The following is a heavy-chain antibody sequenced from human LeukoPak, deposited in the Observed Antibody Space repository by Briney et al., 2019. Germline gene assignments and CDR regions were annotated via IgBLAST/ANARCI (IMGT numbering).Heavy chain of an antibody. J-gene: IGHJ4*02. CDR2: ISWNSVSI. CDR3: AKDTLEVYSGYDFDY. V-gene: IGHV3-9*01. D-gene: IGHD5-12*01. CDR1: GFTFDDYA. Sequence: GGSLRLSCAASGFTFDDYAMHWVRQAPGKGLEWISGISWNSVSIGYADSVKGRFTISRDNAKNSMYLQMNSLRAEDTALYYCAKDTLEVYSGYDFDYWGQGTLVTVSS.